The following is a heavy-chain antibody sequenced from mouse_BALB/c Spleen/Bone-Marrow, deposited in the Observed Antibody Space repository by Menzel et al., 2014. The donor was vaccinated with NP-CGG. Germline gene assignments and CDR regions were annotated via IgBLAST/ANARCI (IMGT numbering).Heavy chain of an antibody. CDR3: ASTGYFFDY. CDR2: ISSGGNYT. D-gene: IGHD4-1*01. Sequence: EVKLMESGGGLVKPGGSLKLSCAASGFTFSSYALSWVRQTPEKRLEWVATISSGGNYTYYPDSVKGRFTISRDNAKNTLYLQMSSLRSEDTAMYYCASTGYFFDYWGQGTTLSLSS. J-gene: IGHJ2*01. CDR1: GFTFSSYA. V-gene: IGHV5-9-1*01.